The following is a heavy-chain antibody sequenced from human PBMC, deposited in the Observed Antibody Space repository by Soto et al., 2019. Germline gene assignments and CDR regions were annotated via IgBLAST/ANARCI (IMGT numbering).Heavy chain of an antibody. J-gene: IGHJ6*02. Sequence: SETLSLTCTFSGGSISSYYWSWIWQPAGKGLEWIGRIYTSGSTNYNPSLKSRVTMSVDTSKNQFSLKLSSVTAADTAVYYCARDKEAYCSSTSCYSASMDVWGQGTTVTVSS. CDR3: ARDKEAYCSSTSCYSASMDV. CDR2: IYTSGST. V-gene: IGHV4-4*07. CDR1: GGSISSYY. D-gene: IGHD2-2*01.